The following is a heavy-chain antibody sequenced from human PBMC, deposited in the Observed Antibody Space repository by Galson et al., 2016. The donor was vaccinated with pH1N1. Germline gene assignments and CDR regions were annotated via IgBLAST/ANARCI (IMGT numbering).Heavy chain of an antibody. J-gene: IGHJ6*02. CDR1: GYTLTELS. V-gene: IGHV1-24*01. CDR2: FDPEDGET. D-gene: IGHD6-13*01. CDR3: ATVRAAGYGMEV. Sequence: SVKVSCKVSGYTLTELSMHWVRQAPGKGLEWMGGFDPEDGETIYAQKFQGRVTMTEDTSTDTAYMELSSLRSEDTAVYYCATVRAAGYGMEVWGQGTTVTVSS.